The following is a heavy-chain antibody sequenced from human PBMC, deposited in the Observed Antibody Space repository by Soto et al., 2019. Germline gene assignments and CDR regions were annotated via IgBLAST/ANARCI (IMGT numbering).Heavy chain of an antibody. J-gene: IGHJ3*02. CDR2: ISYDGSNK. D-gene: IGHD2-15*01. Sequence: QVQLVESGGGVVQPGRSLRLSCAASGFTFSSYGMHWVRQAPGKGLEWVAVISYDGSNKYYADSVKGRFTISRDNSKNTLYLQMNSLRAEDTAVYYCTVDWVVAATYAFDIWGQGTMVTVSS. CDR3: TVDWVVAATYAFDI. V-gene: IGHV3-30*03. CDR1: GFTFSSYG.